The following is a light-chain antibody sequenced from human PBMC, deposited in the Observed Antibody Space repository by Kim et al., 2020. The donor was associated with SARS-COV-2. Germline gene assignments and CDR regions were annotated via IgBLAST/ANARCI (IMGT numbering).Light chain of an antibody. J-gene: IGKJ4*01. Sequence: DIQMTQSPSTLSASVGDRVTITCRASQSISNKMAWYQQKPGKAPNLLIYMASTLESGVPSRFSGGGFGTEFTLTISSLQPDDFATYYCQHHNSYPLTFGGGTKVDIK. CDR3: QHHNSYPLT. CDR2: MAS. CDR1: QSISNK. V-gene: IGKV1-5*03.